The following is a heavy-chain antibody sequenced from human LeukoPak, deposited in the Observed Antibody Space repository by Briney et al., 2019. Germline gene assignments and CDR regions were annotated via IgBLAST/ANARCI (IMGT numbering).Heavy chain of an antibody. CDR3: AKGYCSGTSCYSGLD. D-gene: IGHD2-2*01. J-gene: IGHJ4*02. CDR2: ISYDGSNK. Sequence: PGRSLRLSCAASGFTFSSYAMHWVRQAPGKGLEWVAVISYDGSNKYYADSVKGRFTISRDNSKNTLSLQMDSLRPEDTAVYYCAKGYCSGTSCYSGLDWGQGTLVTVSS. V-gene: IGHV3-30-3*01. CDR1: GFTFSSYA.